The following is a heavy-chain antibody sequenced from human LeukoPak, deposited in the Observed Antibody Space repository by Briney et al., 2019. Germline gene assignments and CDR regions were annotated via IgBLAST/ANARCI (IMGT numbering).Heavy chain of an antibody. Sequence: ASVKVSCKASGYTFTGYYMHWVRQAPGQGLEWMGRIIPILGIANYAQKFQGRVTITADKSTSTAYMELSSLRSEDTAVYYCARAYQLLYYLWGQGTLVTVSS. D-gene: IGHD2-2*02. V-gene: IGHV1-69*04. CDR2: IIPILGIA. CDR1: GYTFTGYY. CDR3: ARAYQLLYYL. J-gene: IGHJ4*02.